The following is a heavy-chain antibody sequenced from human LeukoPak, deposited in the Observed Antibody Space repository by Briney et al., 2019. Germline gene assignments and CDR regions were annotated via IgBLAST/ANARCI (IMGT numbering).Heavy chain of an antibody. CDR2: ISSSSSTI. D-gene: IGHD5-24*01. CDR3: ARPPSRTRGLPFQRSPYYYMDV. V-gene: IGHV3-48*01. J-gene: IGHJ6*03. Sequence: GDSLRLSCAASGFTFSSYSMNWVRQAPGKGLEWVSYISSSSSTIYYADSVKGRFTISRDNAKNSLYLQMNSLRAEDTAVYYCARPPSRTRGLPFQRSPYYYMDVWGKGTTVTVSS. CDR1: GFTFSSYS.